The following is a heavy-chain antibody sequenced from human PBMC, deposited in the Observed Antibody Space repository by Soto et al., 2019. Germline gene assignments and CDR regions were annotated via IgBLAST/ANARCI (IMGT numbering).Heavy chain of an antibody. V-gene: IGHV4-34*01. CDR3: GRGGSTMIVVVRPYYFDY. J-gene: IGHJ4*02. D-gene: IGHD3-22*01. CDR2: INHSGST. CDR1: GGSFSGYY. Sequence: SETQSLTCAVYGGSFSGYYWSWIRQPPGKGLEWIGEINHSGSTNYNPSLKSRVTISVDTSKNQFSLKLSSVTAADTAVYYCGRGGSTMIVVVRPYYFDYWGQGTLVTVSS.